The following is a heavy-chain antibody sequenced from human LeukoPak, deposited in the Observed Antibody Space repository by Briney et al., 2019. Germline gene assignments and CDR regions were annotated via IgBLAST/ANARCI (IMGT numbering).Heavy chain of an antibody. D-gene: IGHD2-15*01. CDR1: GGTFSSYA. J-gene: IGHJ5*02. Sequence: ASVKVSCKASGGTFSSYAISWVRQAPGQGLEWMGGIIPIFGTANYAQKFQGRVTITTDESTSTAYMELSSLRSEDTAVYYCARSERGPELPRENWFDPWGQGTLVTVSS. V-gene: IGHV1-69*05. CDR2: IIPIFGTA. CDR3: ARSERGPELPRENWFDP.